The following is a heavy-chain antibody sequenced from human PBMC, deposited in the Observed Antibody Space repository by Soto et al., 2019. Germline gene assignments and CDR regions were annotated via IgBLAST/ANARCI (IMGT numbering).Heavy chain of an antibody. CDR2: INHSGST. D-gene: IGHD2-2*01. Sequence: SETLSLTCTVSGGSISSSSYYWGWIRQPPGKGLEWIGEINHSGSTNYNPSLKSRVTISVDMSKNQFSLKLSSVTAADTAVYYCARGPDIVVVPAPVDLDYYYMDVWGKGTTVTVSS. CDR1: GGSISSSSYY. V-gene: IGHV4-39*07. J-gene: IGHJ6*03. CDR3: ARGPDIVVVPAPVDLDYYYMDV.